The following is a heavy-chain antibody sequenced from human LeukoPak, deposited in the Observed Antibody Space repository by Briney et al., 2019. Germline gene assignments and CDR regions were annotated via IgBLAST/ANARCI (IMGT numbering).Heavy chain of an antibody. D-gene: IGHD2-2*02. J-gene: IGHJ4*02. V-gene: IGHV3-7*01. CDR2: IKQDGSEK. CDR3: ARSIPIIHHDY. Sequence: GGSLRLSCAASGFTFSSCAMSWVRQAPGKGLEWVANIKQDGSEKHYVDSVKGRFTISRDNAKNSLYLQMNSLRAEDTAVYYCARSIPIIHHDYWGQGTLVTVSS. CDR1: GFTFSSCA.